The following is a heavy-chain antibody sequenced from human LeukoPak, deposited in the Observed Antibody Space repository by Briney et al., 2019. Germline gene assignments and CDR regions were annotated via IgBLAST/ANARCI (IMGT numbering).Heavy chain of an antibody. V-gene: IGHV3-7*01. J-gene: IGHJ4*02. CDR2: IRQDGDEK. Sequence: PGGSLRLSCTASGFSPSRYWMSWVRQAPGKGLEWVANIRQDGDEKNYVDSVKGRLTISRDNAKNSVYLQMTSLRAEDTAVYFCAREGDTSPGLDYWGQGALVTVSS. CDR1: GFSPSRYW. CDR3: AREGDTSPGLDY.